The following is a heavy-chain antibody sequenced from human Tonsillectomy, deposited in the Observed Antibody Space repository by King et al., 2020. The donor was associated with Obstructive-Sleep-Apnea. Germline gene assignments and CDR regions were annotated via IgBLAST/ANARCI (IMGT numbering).Heavy chain of an antibody. D-gene: IGHD2-2*01. CDR3: ASLYAEIGSSNSPDYYYGMDV. CDR1: GGSISSSSYY. CDR2: IYHSGST. J-gene: IGHJ6*02. Sequence: LQLQESGPGLVKPSETLSLTCIVSGGSISSSSYYWGWIRQPPGKGLEWIGSIYHSGSTYYNPSLKSRVTISIDTSKNQFSLKLSSVTAADTAVYFCASLYAEIGSSNSPDYYYGMDVWGQGTTVTVSS. V-gene: IGHV4-39*07.